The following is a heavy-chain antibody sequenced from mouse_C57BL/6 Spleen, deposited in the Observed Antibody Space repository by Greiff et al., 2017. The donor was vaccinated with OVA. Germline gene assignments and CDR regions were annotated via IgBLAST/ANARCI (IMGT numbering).Heavy chain of an antibody. D-gene: IGHD2-4*01. V-gene: IGHV6-6*01. CDR3: TFYDYDVFAY. J-gene: IGHJ3*01. CDR2: IRNKANNHAT. Sequence: EVQRVESGGGLVQPGGSMKLSCAASGFTFSDAWMGRVRQPPEKGLEWVAEIRNKANNHATYYAESVKGRFTISRDDSKSSVYLQMNSLRAEDTGIYYCTFYDYDVFAYWGQGTLVTVSA. CDR1: GFTFSDAW.